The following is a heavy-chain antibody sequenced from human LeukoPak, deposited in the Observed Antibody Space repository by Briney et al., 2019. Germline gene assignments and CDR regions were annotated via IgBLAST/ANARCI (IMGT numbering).Heavy chain of an antibody. CDR1: GGSISSYY. J-gene: IGHJ5*02. CDR2: IYYSGST. V-gene: IGHV4-59*12. D-gene: IGHD6-13*01. CDR3: ARLMEVYSSGWYLRWFDH. Sequence: PSETLSLTCTVSGGSISSYYWSWIRQPPGKGLEWIGYIYYSGSTNYNPSLKSRVTISVDTSKNEFSLKLSVLTAADTAGYYCARLMEVYSSGWYLRWFDHWGQGTLVTVSS.